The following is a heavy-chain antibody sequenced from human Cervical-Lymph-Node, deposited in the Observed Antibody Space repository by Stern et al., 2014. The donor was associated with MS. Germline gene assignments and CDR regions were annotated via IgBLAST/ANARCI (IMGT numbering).Heavy chain of an antibody. D-gene: IGHD1-1*01. CDR2: INRSGCI. CDR3: ARERKVERSARLLVSFDV. CDR1: GASFSDNY. J-gene: IGHJ3*01. V-gene: IGHV4-34*04. Sequence: QVQLQQWGAGLLRPSETLSLTCAVHGASFSDNYWSWIRQTPGKGLEWIWEINRSGCIHDNPSFMIRPPLSVAPSRNQFSLKLSSLTAADTAMYYCARERKVERSARLLVSFDVWGQGTLVTVSS.